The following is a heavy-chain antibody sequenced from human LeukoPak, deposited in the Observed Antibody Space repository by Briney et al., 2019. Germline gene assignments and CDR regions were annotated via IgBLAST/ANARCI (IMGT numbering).Heavy chain of an antibody. D-gene: IGHD4-17*01. CDR3: ARGPKVTTLDY. V-gene: IGHV3-33*01. CDR1: GFIFSNDA. CDR2: IWFDGSNK. J-gene: IGHJ4*02. Sequence: HPGRSLRLSCAASGFIFSNDAMHWVRQAPGKGLEWAAFIWFDGSNKHYADSVKGRFTISRDNSEDTLYLQMNSLRAEDTAVYYCARGPKVTTLDYWGQGTLVTVSS.